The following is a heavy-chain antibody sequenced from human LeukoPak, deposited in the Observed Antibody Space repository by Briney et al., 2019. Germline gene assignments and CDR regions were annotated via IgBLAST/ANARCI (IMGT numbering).Heavy chain of an antibody. V-gene: IGHV4-39*01. CDR1: GGSISSSSYY. CDR2: ICYSGSP. D-gene: IGHD2-2*01. CDR3: AMGYCSSTSCYGYYYYGMDV. Sequence: PSETLSLTCTVSGGSISSSSYYWGWIRQPPGKGLEWIGSICYSGSPYYNPSLKSRVTISVDTSKNQFSLKLSSVTAADTAVYYCAMGYCSSTSCYGYYYYGMDVWGQGTTVTVSS. J-gene: IGHJ6*02.